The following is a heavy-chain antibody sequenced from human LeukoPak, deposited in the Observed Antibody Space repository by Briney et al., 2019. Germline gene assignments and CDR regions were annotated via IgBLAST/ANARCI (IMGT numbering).Heavy chain of an antibody. V-gene: IGHV4-34*01. J-gene: IGHJ4*02. CDR3: ARGLLWDDY. D-gene: IGHD2-2*01. Sequence: SETLSLTCAVYGGSLSGYYWSWIRQPPGKGLEWIGEINHSGSTNYNPSLKSRVTISVDTSKNQFSLKLSSVTAADTAVYFCARGLLWDDYWGQGTLVTVSS. CDR2: INHSGST. CDR1: GGSLSGYY.